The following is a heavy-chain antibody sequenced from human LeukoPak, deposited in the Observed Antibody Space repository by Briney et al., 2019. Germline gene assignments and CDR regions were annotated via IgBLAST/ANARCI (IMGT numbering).Heavy chain of an antibody. CDR1: GFTFSSYA. CDR2: ISYDGSNK. J-gene: IGHJ4*02. D-gene: IGHD2-2*01. V-gene: IGHV3-30-3*01. CDR3: ARDQRYCSSTSCSGD. Sequence: GRSLRLSCAASGFTFSSYAMHWVRQAPGKGLEWVAVISYDGSNKYYADSVKGRFTISRDNSKNTLYLQMNSLRAEDTAVYYYARDQRYCSSTSCSGDWGQGTLVTVSS.